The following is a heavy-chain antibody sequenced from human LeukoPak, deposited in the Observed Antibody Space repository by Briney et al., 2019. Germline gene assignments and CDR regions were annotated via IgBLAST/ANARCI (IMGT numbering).Heavy chain of an antibody. CDR2: IYYSGST. D-gene: IGHD1-14*01. Sequence: SETLSLTCTVSGGSISSSSYYWGWIRQPPGKGLEWIGSIYYSGSTYYNPSLKSRVTISVDTSKNQFSLKLSSVTAADTAVYYCAREASGVTVIDYWGQGTLVTVSS. V-gene: IGHV4-39*07. CDR3: AREASGVTVIDY. CDR1: GGSISSSSYY. J-gene: IGHJ4*02.